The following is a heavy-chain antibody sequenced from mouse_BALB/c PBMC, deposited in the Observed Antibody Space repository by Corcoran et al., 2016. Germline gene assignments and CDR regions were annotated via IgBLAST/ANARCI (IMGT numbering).Heavy chain of an antibody. CDR3: ARVYDGYLIAMDY. J-gene: IGHJ2*01. CDR2: ISYDGSN. V-gene: IGHV3-6*02. CDR1: GYSITSGYY. D-gene: IGHD2-3*01. Sequence: DVQLQESGPGLVKPSQSLSLTCSVTGYSITSGYYWNWIRQFPGNKLEWMGYISYDGSNNYNPSLKNRISITRDTSKNQFFLKLNSVTTEDTATYYCARVYDGYLIAMDYWGQGTTLTVSS.